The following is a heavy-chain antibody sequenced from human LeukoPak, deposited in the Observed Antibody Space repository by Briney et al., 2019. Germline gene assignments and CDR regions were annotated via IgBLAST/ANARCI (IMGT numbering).Heavy chain of an antibody. D-gene: IGHD3-10*01. Sequence: SETLSLTCTVSGGSTSSYHWNWIRQPPGKGLGWIGYIYYSGSTNYNPSLKNRVTISVDTSKNQFSLKLSSVTAADTAVYYCAREHCYGSGIDYWGQGTLVTVSS. CDR1: GGSTSSYH. J-gene: IGHJ4*02. V-gene: IGHV4-59*01. CDR3: AREHCYGSGIDY. CDR2: IYYSGST.